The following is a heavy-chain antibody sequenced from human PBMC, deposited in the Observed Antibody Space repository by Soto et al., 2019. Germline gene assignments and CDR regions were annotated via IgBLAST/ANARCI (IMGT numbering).Heavy chain of an antibody. CDR2: IFHSGNA. D-gene: IGHD2-15*01. Sequence: SETLSLTCTVSGGSIRNVYWSWIRQPPGKGLEWIGFIFHSGNAKYNPSLKSRVTMSVDTSKNQFSLSLDSVTAADTAVYFCARAHAPTLPFDYWGQGTLVT. CDR3: ARAHAPTLPFDY. V-gene: IGHV4-59*01. CDR1: GGSIRNVY. J-gene: IGHJ4*02.